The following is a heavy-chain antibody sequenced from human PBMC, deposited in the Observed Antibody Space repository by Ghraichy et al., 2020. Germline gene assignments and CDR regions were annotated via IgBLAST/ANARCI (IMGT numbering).Heavy chain of an antibody. Sequence: ETLSLTCTVSGGSVSSGSYYWSWIRQPPGKGLEWIGYIYYSGSTNYNPSLKSRVTISVDTSKNQFSLKLSSVTAADTAVYYCARDYSSSWYSYYYYGMDVWGQGTTVTVSS. CDR3: ARDYSSSWYSYYYYGMDV. V-gene: IGHV4-61*01. CDR1: GGSVSSGSYY. J-gene: IGHJ6*02. D-gene: IGHD6-13*01. CDR2: IYYSGST.